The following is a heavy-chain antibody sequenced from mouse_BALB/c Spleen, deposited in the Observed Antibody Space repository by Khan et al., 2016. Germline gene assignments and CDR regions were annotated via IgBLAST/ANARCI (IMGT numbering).Heavy chain of an antibody. D-gene: IGHD2-2*01. CDR2: IDPENGDT. CDR3: NAIYYGNDVYFDY. V-gene: IGHV14-4*02. CDR1: VFNIKDYY. Sequence: VQLQQSGAELVRSGASVKLSCTASVFNIKDYYMHWVKQRPEQGLEWIGWIDPENGDTEYAPKLQGKATMTADTSSNAAYLQFSSLTSEDSAVYYCNAIYYGNDVYFDYWGQGTTLTVSS. J-gene: IGHJ2*01.